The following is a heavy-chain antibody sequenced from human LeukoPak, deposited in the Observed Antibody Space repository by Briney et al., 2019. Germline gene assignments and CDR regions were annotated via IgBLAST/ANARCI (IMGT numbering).Heavy chain of an antibody. D-gene: IGHD1-26*01. CDR2: ISGSGGST. Sequence: GGSLRLSCAASGFTFSSYAMSWVRQAPGKGLEWVSAISGSGGSTYYADSVKGRFTISRDNSKNTLYLQMNSLRAEDTAVYYCARERTRHSGSYSYYFDYWGQGTLVTVSS. J-gene: IGHJ4*02. CDR3: ARERTRHSGSYSYYFDY. CDR1: GFTFSSYA. V-gene: IGHV3-23*01.